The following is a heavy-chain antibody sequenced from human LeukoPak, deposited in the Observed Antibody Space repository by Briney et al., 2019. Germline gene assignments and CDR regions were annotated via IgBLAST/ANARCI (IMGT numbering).Heavy chain of an antibody. Sequence: ASVKVSCKASGYSFSDYYVYWVRQAAGQGLEWMGVINANTGGTYYAQKFQGRVTMTRDTSISTAYMELSRLTSADTAEYYCARGLAVAENWGQGTLVTVSS. CDR1: GYSFSDYY. J-gene: IGHJ4*02. D-gene: IGHD6-19*01. V-gene: IGHV1-2*02. CDR2: INANTGGT. CDR3: ARGLAVAEN.